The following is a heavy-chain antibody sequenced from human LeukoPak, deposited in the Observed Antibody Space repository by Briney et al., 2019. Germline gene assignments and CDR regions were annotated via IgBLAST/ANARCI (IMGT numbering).Heavy chain of an antibody. CDR1: GGSISSSSYY. V-gene: IGHV4-61*05. J-gene: IGHJ4*02. CDR3: ARSFGYSYGFDY. Sequence: SETLSLTCTVSGGSISSSSYYWGWIRQPPGKGLEWIGRIYTSGSTNYNPSLKSRVTMSVDTSKNQFSLKLSSVTAADTAVYYCARSFGYSYGFDYWGQGTLVTVSS. D-gene: IGHD5-18*01. CDR2: IYTSGST.